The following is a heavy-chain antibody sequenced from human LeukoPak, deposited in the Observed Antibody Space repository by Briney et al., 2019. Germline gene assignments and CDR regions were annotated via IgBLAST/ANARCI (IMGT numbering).Heavy chain of an antibody. CDR3: ARVLLIAVAGSSYYYYYGMDV. D-gene: IGHD6-19*01. V-gene: IGHV3-21*01. Sequence: GGSLRLSCAASGFTFSSYSMNWVRQAPGERLEWVSSISSSSSYIYYADSVKGRFTISRDNAKNSLYLQMSSLRAEDTAVYYCARVLLIAVAGSSYYYYYGMDVWGQGTTVTVSS. J-gene: IGHJ6*02. CDR1: GFTFSSYS. CDR2: ISSSSSYI.